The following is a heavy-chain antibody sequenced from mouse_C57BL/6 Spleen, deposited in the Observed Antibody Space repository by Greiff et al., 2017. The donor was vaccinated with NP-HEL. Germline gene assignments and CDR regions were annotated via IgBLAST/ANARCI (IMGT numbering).Heavy chain of an antibody. CDR1: GYTFTSYD. CDR2: IYPRDGST. D-gene: IGHD4-1*01. V-gene: IGHV1-85*01. Sequence: VQLQQSGPELVKPGASVKLSCKASGYTFTSYDINWVKQRPGQGLEWIGWIYPRDGSTKYNEKFKGKATLTVDTSSSTAYMELHSLTSDDSAVYFCTRRRGANWDYFDYWGQGTTLTVSS. J-gene: IGHJ2*01. CDR3: TRRRGANWDYFDY.